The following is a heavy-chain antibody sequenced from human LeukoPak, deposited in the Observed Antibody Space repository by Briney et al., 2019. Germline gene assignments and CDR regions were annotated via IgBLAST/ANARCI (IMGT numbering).Heavy chain of an antibody. V-gene: IGHV3-21*01. Sequence: GGSLRLSCAASGFTFTSYTMSWVRQAPGKGLEWVSSITNNGVHTYYTDSVKGRFTISRDNSKNTLYLQMNSLRAEDTAVYYCARDGASYSNYEGNFDYWGQGTLVTVSS. CDR2: ITNNGVHT. CDR1: GFTFTSYT. CDR3: ARDGASYSNYEGNFDY. D-gene: IGHD4-11*01. J-gene: IGHJ4*02.